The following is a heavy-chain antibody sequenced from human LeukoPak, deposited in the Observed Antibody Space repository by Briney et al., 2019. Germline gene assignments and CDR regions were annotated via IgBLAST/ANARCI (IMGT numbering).Heavy chain of an antibody. CDR1: GFTVSSNY. CDR2: IYSGGST. CDR3: ATSSYSGNYFPDC. D-gene: IGHD1-26*01. V-gene: IGHV3-53*01. Sequence: PGGSLRLSCAASGFTVSSNYMSWVRQAPGKALGWVSIIYSGGSTYYADSVKGRFTISRDNSRDNSRNTLFLQMNSLRVEDTAVYYCATSSYSGNYFPDCWGQGTLVTVSS. J-gene: IGHJ4*02.